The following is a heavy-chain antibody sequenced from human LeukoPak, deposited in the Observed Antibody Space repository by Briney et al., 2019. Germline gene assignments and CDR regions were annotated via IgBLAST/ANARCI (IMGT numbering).Heavy chain of an antibody. V-gene: IGHV4-34*01. D-gene: IGHD2-2*01. J-gene: IGHJ5*02. CDR3: ARILGYCSSTSCHRLGRWFDP. Sequence: SETLSLTCAVYGGSFSGYYWSWIRQPPRKGLEWIGEINHSGSTNYNPSLKSRVTISVDTSKNQFSLKLSSVTAADTAVYYCARILGYCSSTSCHRLGRWFDPWGQGTLVTVSS. CDR1: GGSFSGYY. CDR2: INHSGST.